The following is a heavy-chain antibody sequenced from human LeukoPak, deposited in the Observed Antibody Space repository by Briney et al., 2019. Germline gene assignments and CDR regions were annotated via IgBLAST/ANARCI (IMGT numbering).Heavy chain of an antibody. CDR1: GFTFSSYA. CDR3: ARGIAVAGGTDY. J-gene: IGHJ4*02. V-gene: IGHV3-30-3*01. D-gene: IGHD6-19*01. Sequence: PGGSLRLSCAASGFTFSSYAMHWVRQAPGKGLEWVAVISYDGSNKYYADSVKGRFTISRDNSKNTLYLQMNSLRAEDTAVYYCARGIAVAGGTDYWGQGTLVTVSS. CDR2: ISYDGSNK.